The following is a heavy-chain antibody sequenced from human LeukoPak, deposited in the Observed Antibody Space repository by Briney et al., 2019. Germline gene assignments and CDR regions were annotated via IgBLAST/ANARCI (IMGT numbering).Heavy chain of an antibody. J-gene: IGHJ5*02. Sequence: GGSLRLSCAASGFTFSSYAMSWVHQAPGKGLEWVSAISGTGGRTYYADSVKGRFTISRDNSKNTLYLQMNSLRAEDTAVYYCAKEPASSGWFDPWGQGTLVAVSS. CDR1: GFTFSSYA. D-gene: IGHD6-19*01. CDR3: AKEPASSGWFDP. V-gene: IGHV3-23*01. CDR2: ISGTGGRT.